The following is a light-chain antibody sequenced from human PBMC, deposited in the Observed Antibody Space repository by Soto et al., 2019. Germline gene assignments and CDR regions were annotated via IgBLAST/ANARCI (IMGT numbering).Light chain of an antibody. J-gene: IGKJ4*01. CDR2: DAS. CDR1: QSVSTK. CDR3: QQYNNWPPLT. Sequence: EVVMTQSPATLSVSPGEGATLSCRASQSVSTKLAWYQQKPGQAPRLLIFDASTRATGIPARFSGSGSGTEFTLTISSLQSEDFAVYYCQQYNNWPPLTFGGGTKVDI. V-gene: IGKV3-15*01.